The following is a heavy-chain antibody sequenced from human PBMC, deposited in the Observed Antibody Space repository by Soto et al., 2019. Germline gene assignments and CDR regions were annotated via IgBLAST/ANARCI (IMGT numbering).Heavy chain of an antibody. V-gene: IGHV1-8*01. D-gene: IGHD6-6*01. Sequence: QVQLVQSGAEVKKPGASVKVSCKTSGYTFTNYNINWVRQATGQGLEWMGWMNPNSGNTGYAQKFKGRVTMTRNTSMTTAYMEMSSLRSADTAVYYCARADPYSTSSPFDYWGQGTLVTVSS. CDR2: MNPNSGNT. J-gene: IGHJ4*02. CDR1: GYTFTNYN. CDR3: ARADPYSTSSPFDY.